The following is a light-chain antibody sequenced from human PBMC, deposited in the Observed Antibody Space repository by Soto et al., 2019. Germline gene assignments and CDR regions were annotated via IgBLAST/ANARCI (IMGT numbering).Light chain of an antibody. CDR3: QQYSEGIM. CDR1: QSVSSN. CDR2: GAS. Sequence: EIVMTQSPATLSVSPGERATLSCRASQSVSSNLAWYKQKPGQAPRLLIYGASTRATGIPARLSGTASGTEFTLTISRMQVEDSAVYYCQQYSEGIMFGQGTRLEI. V-gene: IGKV3-15*01. J-gene: IGKJ5*01.